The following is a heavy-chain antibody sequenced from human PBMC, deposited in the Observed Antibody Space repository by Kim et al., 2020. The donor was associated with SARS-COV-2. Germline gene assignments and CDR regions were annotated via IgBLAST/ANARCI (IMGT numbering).Heavy chain of an antibody. V-gene: IGHV1-69*01. CDR2: A. Sequence: ANYAQKFQGRVTMTADESTSTAYMELSSLRSEDTAVYYCAREIAAAWNVWGQGTTVTVSS. D-gene: IGHD6-13*01. J-gene: IGHJ6*02. CDR3: AREIAAAWNV.